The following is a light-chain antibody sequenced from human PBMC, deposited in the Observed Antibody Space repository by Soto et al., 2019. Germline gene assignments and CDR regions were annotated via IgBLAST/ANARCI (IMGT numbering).Light chain of an antibody. CDR2: EVN. CDR3: SSYAGSSNV. V-gene: IGLV2-8*01. J-gene: IGLJ1*01. Sequence: QSALTQPPSASGSPGQSVAISCTGTSSDVGGYNYVSWYQQHPGKAPKLMIYEVNKRPSGVPDRVSGSKSGKTASLTVSGLQAEDEADYYCSSYAGSSNVFGTGTKLTVL. CDR1: SSDVGGYNY.